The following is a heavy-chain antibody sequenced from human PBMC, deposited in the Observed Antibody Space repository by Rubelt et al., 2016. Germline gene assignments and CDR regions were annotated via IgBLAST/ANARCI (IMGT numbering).Heavy chain of an antibody. J-gene: IGHJ6*02. CDR1: GGSFSDYY. CDR2: IYYSGRT. CDR3: ARVNYAEYYGLDV. Sequence: QVQLQQWGAGLLKTSATLSLTCAVYGGSFSDYYWSWIRQPPGKGLEWIGSIYYSGRTYDNPSLKSRVTISVDTSKNQFPLKLGSGTAADTAVYYCARVNYAEYYGLDVWGQGTTVTVSS. V-gene: IGHV4-34*01. D-gene: IGHD2-2*01.